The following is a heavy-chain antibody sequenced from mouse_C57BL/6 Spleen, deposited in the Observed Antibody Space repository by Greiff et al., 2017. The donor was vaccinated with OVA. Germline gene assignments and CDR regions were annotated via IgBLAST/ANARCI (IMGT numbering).Heavy chain of an antibody. CDR1: GYTFTDYY. CDR2: INPNNGGT. D-gene: IGHD1-1*01. CDR3: ARSGYYYGSSFDY. V-gene: IGHV1-26*01. J-gene: IGHJ2*01. Sequence: VQLQQSGPELVKPGASVKISCKASGYTFTDYYMNWVKQSHGKSLEWIGDINPNNGGTSYNQKFKGKATLTVDKSSSTAYMELRSLTSEDSAVYYCARSGYYYGSSFDYWGQGTTLTVSS.